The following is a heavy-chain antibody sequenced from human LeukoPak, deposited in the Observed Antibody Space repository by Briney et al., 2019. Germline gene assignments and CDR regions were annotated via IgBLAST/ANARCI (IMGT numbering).Heavy chain of an antibody. J-gene: IGHJ3*02. Sequence: PGEPLKTSCKASGXNFPTYCSGWGRQMPGKGMGWMEIIYPGESDSKYSPRYSPSFQGQVTMSAAMCMSTAYLHGGSLKASDTAMYYCARHRFISSAYPIAFDIWGQGTMVTVSS. CDR3: ARHRFISSAYPIAFDI. CDR2: IYPGESDSKYSP. CDR1: GXNFPTYC. D-gene: IGHD3-22*01. V-gene: IGHV5-51*01.